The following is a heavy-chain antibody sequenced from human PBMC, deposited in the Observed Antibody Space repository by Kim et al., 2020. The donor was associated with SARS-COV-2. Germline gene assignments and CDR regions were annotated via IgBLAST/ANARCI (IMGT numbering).Heavy chain of an antibody. V-gene: IGHV3-30*02. J-gene: IGHJ4*02. CDR3: AKVYYDSSGPLDY. D-gene: IGHD3-22*01. Sequence: ADSVKGRFTISRDNSKNTLYLQMNSLRAEDTAVYYCAKVYYDSSGPLDYWGQGTLVTVSS.